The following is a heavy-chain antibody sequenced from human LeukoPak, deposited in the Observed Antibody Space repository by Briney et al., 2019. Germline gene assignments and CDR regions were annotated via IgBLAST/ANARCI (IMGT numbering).Heavy chain of an antibody. CDR1: GFTFSSYG. V-gene: IGHV3-30*03. D-gene: IGHD1-1*01. Sequence: GALRLSCAASGFTFSSYGMHWVRQAPGKGLEWVAVISYDGSNKYYADSVEGRFTISRDNSKNTLYLQMNSLRSEDTAVYYCARSFRDWNQPPKNWFGPARKNWFDPWGQGTLVTVSS. CDR3: ARSFRDWNQPPKNWFGPARKNWFDP. CDR2: ISYDGSNK. J-gene: IGHJ5*02.